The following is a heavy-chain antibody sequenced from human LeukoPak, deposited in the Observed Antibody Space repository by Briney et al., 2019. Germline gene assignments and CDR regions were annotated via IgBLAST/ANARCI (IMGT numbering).Heavy chain of an antibody. CDR2: MNPNSGNT. Sequence: ASVKVSCKASGYTSTSYDINWVRQATGQGLEWMGWMNPNSGNTGYAQKFRGRVTITRNTSISTAYMELSSLRSEDTAVYYCAREGSTRDFDYWGQGTLVTVSS. J-gene: IGHJ4*02. D-gene: IGHD2/OR15-2a*01. CDR1: GYTSTSYD. V-gene: IGHV1-8*03. CDR3: AREGSTRDFDY.